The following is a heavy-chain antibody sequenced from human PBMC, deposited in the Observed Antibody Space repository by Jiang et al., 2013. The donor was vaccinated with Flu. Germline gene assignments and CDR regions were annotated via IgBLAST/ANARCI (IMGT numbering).Heavy chain of an antibody. D-gene: IGHD5-12*01. CDR3: ARDTSGLGSFGLDV. CDR2: LITWEH. CDR1: GGSISSYY. V-gene: IGHV4-59*01. Sequence: GLVKPSETLSLTCSVSGGSISSYYWSWIRQPPREGDWSGLDILITWEHHLXPLPSKSRVTISADTSKNQVSLKLSSVTAADTAVYYCARDTSGLGSFGLDVWGRGTSVTVSS. J-gene: IGHJ6*04.